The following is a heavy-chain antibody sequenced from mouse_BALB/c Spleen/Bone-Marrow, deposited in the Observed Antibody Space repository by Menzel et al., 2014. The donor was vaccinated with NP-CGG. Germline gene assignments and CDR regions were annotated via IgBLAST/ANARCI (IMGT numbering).Heavy chain of an antibody. CDR2: INPTTGGT. J-gene: IGHJ2*01. CDR1: GYTFTRYY. Sequence: VQLQQSGAELVKPGASVKLSCKASGYTFTRYYIYWVKQRPGQGLEWIGGINPTTGGTHLNERFKTKSTLTVDKSSSTAYMQLSSLTSEDSAVYHCSLLGDYWGQGTTLTVSS. V-gene: IGHV1S16*01. D-gene: IGHD3-3*01. CDR3: SLLGDY.